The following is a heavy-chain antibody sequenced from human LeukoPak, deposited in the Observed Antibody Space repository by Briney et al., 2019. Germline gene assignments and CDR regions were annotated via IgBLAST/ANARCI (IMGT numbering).Heavy chain of an antibody. J-gene: IGHJ4*02. V-gene: IGHV3-23*01. CDR3: AKGNRLVAYFDY. CDR2: ISASGGST. D-gene: IGHD2-8*02. Sequence: PGGSLRLSCAASGFTFSSYALSWVRQAPGKGLEWVSAISASGGSTYYADSVKGRFTISRDNSKNTLYLQMNSLRAEDTAVYYCAKGNRLVAYFDYWGQGTLVTVSS. CDR1: GFTFSSYA.